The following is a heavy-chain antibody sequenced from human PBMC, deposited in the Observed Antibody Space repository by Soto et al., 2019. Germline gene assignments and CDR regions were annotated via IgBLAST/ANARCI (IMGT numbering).Heavy chain of an antibody. J-gene: IGHJ6*02. CDR3: AKDYGRQLVSWGGGLGYGMDD. D-gene: IGHD6-6*01. CDR1: GYTFTNQG. Sequence: QVPLVQSGAEVKKPGASVKVSCKASGYTFTNQGISWVRQAPGQGLEWMGWISVYNGNTNYAQKFQGRVTMATDTTTSTGYMELRSLRSDDTAVYYCAKDYGRQLVSWGGGLGYGMDDWGQGTTVTVSS. V-gene: IGHV1-18*01. CDR2: ISVYNGNT.